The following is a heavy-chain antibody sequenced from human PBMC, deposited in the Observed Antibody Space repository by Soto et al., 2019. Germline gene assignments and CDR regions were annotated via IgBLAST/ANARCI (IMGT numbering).Heavy chain of an antibody. CDR1: GGSISSGDYY. J-gene: IGHJ4*02. CDR3: ARDQGGDGYNLGY. Sequence: SETLSLTCTVSGGSISSGDYYWSWIRQPPGKGLEWIGYIYYSGSTYYNPSLKSRVTISVDTSKNQFSLKLSSVTAADTAVYYCARDQGGDGYNLGYWGQGTLVTVSS. CDR2: IYYSGST. D-gene: IGHD5-12*01. V-gene: IGHV4-30-4*01.